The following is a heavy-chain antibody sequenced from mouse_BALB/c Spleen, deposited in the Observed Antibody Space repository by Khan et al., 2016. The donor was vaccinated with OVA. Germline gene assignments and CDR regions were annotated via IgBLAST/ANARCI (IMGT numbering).Heavy chain of an antibody. V-gene: IGHV2-6-7*01. D-gene: IGHD2-10*01. CDR2: IWGDGST. CDR3: ARAYYGNYREAMEY. J-gene: IGHJ4*01. Sequence: QVQLKESGPGLVAPSQSLSITCTVSGFSLTGYGVNWVRQPPGKGLEWLGMIWGDGSTDYNSALKSRLSISKDNSKSQIFLKINSLQTDDKARYYCARAYYGNYREAMEYWGQGTSVTVSS. CDR1: GFSLTGYG.